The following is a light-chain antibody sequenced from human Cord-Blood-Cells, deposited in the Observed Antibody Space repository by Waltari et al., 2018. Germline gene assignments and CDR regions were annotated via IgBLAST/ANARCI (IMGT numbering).Light chain of an antibody. CDR3: QQYYSTPYT. V-gene: IGKV4-1*01. CDR1: ESVLYSSNNKNY. J-gene: IGKJ2*01. CDR2: WAS. Sequence: DIVMTQSPDSLAGSLGERATINGNPSESVLYSSNNKNYLAWYQQKPGQPPKLLIYWASTRESGVPDRFSGSGSGTDFTLTISSLQAEDVAVYYCQQYYSTPYTFGQGTKLEIK.